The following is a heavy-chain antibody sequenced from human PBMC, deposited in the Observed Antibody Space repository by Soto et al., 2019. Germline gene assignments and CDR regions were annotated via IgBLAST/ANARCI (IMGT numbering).Heavy chain of an antibody. CDR3: ARGAVTTWLDP. V-gene: IGHV4-59*01. CDR2: IYYSGST. CDR1: CGYINSYY. Sequence: SETLSLTCTFSCGYINSYYWNWIRQAPGKGLEWIGDIYYSGSTKYNPSLKSRVTISVDTSKKQFSLKLSSVTTADTAVYYCARGAVTTWLDPWGQGTLVTVSS. D-gene: IGHD4-17*01. J-gene: IGHJ5*02.